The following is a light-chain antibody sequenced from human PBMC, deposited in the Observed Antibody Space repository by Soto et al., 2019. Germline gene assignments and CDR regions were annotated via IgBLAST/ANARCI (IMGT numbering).Light chain of an antibody. J-gene: IGLJ3*02. CDR1: NSNITIHKY. V-gene: IGLV2-14*03. CDR3: TSYTSDSTVSVM. CDR2: DVF. Sequence: QSALTQPASVSGSPGQSITISCTGFNSNITIHKYVSWYQQHPGKAPKLILYDVFNRPSGISSRFAGSGSGNTASLTISGLGAEDEAEYYCTSYTSDSTVSVMCGGGTKVTVL.